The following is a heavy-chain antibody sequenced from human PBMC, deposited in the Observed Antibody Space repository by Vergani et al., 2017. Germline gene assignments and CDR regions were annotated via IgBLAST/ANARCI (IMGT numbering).Heavy chain of an antibody. J-gene: IGHJ6*03. Sequence: EVQLVESGGGLVQPGGSLRLSCAASGFTFSTYSMNWVRQAPGKGLEWVSYISSSSSTIYYADSVKGRFTISRDNAKNSLYLQMNSLRDEDTAVYYCAREDDFWSGSYYYYYMDVWGKGTTVTVSS. D-gene: IGHD3-3*01. CDR2: ISSSSSTI. V-gene: IGHV3-48*02. CDR3: AREDDFWSGSYYYYYMDV. CDR1: GFTFSTYS.